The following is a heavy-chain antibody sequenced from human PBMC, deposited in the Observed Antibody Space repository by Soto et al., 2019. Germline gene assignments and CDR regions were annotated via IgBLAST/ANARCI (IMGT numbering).Heavy chain of an antibody. CDR3: ARGHIVVVPAATYYGMDV. CDR1: GGTFSSYA. V-gene: IGHV1-69*06. CDR2: IIPIFGTA. Sequence: QVQLVQSGAEVKKPGSPVKVSCKASGGTFSSYAISWVRQAPGQGLEWMGGIIPIFGTANYAQKFQGRVTITADKSTSTAYMELSSLRSEDTAVYYCARGHIVVVPAATYYGMDVWGQGTTVTVSS. D-gene: IGHD2-2*01. J-gene: IGHJ6*02.